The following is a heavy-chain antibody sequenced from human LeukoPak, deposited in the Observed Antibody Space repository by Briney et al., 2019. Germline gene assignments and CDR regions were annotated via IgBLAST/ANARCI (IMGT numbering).Heavy chain of an antibody. J-gene: IGHJ3*02. CDR2: INPNSGGT. CDR3: ARDLIYGDYGHDAFDI. D-gene: IGHD4-17*01. V-gene: IGHV1-2*04. Sequence: ASVKVSCKASGYTFTGYYMHWVRQAPGQGLEWMGWINPNSGGTNYAQKFQGWVTMTRDTSISTAYMELSRLRSDDAAVYYCARDLIYGDYGHDAFDIWGQGTMVTVSS. CDR1: GYTFTGYY.